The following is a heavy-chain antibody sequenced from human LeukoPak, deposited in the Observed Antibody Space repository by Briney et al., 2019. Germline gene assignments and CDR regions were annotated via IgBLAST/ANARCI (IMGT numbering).Heavy chain of an antibody. J-gene: IGHJ4*02. V-gene: IGHV3-30-3*01. CDR2: ISYDGSNK. Sequence: GGSLRLSCAASGFTFSSYAMHWVRQAPGKGLEWVAVISYDGSNKYYADSVKGRFTISRDNTKNTLYLQMNSLRAEDTAVYYCARDRVWFGEFYYFDYWGQGTLVTVSS. CDR1: GFTFSSYA. D-gene: IGHD3-10*01. CDR3: ARDRVWFGEFYYFDY.